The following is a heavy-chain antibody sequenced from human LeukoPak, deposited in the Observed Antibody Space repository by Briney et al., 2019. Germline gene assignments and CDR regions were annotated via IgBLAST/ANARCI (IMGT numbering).Heavy chain of an antibody. Sequence: GASVKASCKASGYTFTSYGISWVRQAPGQGLEWMGWISAYNGNTNYAQKLQGRVTMTTDTSTSTAYMELRSLRSDDTAVYYCARDRLLRYRGGFDPWGQGTLVTVSS. CDR2: ISAYNGNT. CDR3: ARDRLLRYRGGFDP. D-gene: IGHD3-9*01. J-gene: IGHJ5*02. CDR1: GYTFTSYG. V-gene: IGHV1-18*01.